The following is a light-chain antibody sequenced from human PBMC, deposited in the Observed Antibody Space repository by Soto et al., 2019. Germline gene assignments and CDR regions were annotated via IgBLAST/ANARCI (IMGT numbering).Light chain of an antibody. CDR3: SSFSDSSNGV. Sequence: QSALTQPAAVSVCPGQSSTIPCAGSSRDPAIYNYVSWYQPQAGEAPNSMFEQVPNRPSGVSNQFSVSRPGNTVSLTLSALQAEEEADYCFSSFSDSSNGVFGTGTNVTVL. CDR1: SRDPAIYNY. V-gene: IGLV2-14*01. J-gene: IGLJ1*01. CDR2: QVP.